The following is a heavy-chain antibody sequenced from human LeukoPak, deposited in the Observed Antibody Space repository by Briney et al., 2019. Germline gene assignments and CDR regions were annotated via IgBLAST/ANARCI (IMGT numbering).Heavy chain of an antibody. D-gene: IGHD2-2*01. CDR1: GGSISSGGYS. Sequence: SETLSLTCTVSGGSISSGGYSWSWIRQHPGQGLEWIGYIYYSGSTYYNPSLKSRVTISVDTSKNQFSLKLSSVTAADTAVYYCARWYCSSTSCYAGDYFDYWGQGTLVTVSS. CDR3: ARWYCSSTSCYAGDYFDY. CDR2: IYYSGST. V-gene: IGHV4-31*03. J-gene: IGHJ4*02.